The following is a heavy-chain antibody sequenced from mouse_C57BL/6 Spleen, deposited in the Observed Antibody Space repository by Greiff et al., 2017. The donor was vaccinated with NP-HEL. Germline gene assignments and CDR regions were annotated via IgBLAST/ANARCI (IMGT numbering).Heavy chain of an antibody. CDR2: IHPNSGST. CDR1: GYTFTSYW. CDR3: ARWGKDAMDY. J-gene: IGHJ4*01. V-gene: IGHV1-64*01. Sequence: VQLQQSGAELVKPGASVKLSCKASGYTFTSYWMHWVKQRPGQGLEWIGMIHPNSGSTNYNEKFKSKATLTVDKSSSTAYMQLSSLTSEDSAVYYCARWGKDAMDYWGQGTSVTVSS.